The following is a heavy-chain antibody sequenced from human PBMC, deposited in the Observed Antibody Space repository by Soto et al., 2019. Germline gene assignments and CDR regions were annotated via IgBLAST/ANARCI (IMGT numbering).Heavy chain of an antibody. CDR2: IRSKANSYAT. CDR1: GFTFSGSA. D-gene: IGHD4-17*01. J-gene: IGHJ3*02. Sequence: GGSLRLSCASSGFTFSGSAMHWVRQASGKGLEWVGRIRSKANSYATAYAASVKGRFTISRDDSKNTAYLQMNSLKTEDTAVYYCTRPSYGDYDAFDIWGQGTMVTVS. V-gene: IGHV3-73*01. CDR3: TRPSYGDYDAFDI.